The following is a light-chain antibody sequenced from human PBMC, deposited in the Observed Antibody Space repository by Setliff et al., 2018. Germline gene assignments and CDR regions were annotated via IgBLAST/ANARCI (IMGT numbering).Light chain of an antibody. CDR1: DSDVGGSNL. Sequence: QSVLPQPASVSGSPGQSITISCTGTDSDVGGSNLVSWYQQHPGKAPKFMIYDVSNRPSGVSNRFSGSKSGNTASLTISGLQAEDEADYYCSSYSSSNIPFVFGTGTKVTVL. V-gene: IGLV2-14*03. J-gene: IGLJ1*01. CDR3: SSYSSSNIPFV. CDR2: DVS.